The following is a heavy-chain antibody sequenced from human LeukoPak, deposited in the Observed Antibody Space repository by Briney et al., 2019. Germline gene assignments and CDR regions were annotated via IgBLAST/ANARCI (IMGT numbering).Heavy chain of an antibody. D-gene: IGHD6-13*01. CDR3: ATTGGSWYDGSFDY. CDR1: GFTFSSYA. Sequence: GGSLRLSCAASGFTFSSYAMSWVRQAPGKGLEWVSAISGSGGSTYYADSVKGRFTISRDNSKNTVSLQLNSLRAEDTAVYYCATTGGSWYDGSFDYWGQGTLVTVSS. V-gene: IGHV3-23*01. CDR2: ISGSGGST. J-gene: IGHJ4*02.